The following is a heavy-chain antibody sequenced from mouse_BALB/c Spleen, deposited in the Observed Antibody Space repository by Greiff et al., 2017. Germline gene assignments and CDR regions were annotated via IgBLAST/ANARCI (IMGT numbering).Heavy chain of an antibody. J-gene: IGHJ4*01. Sequence: EVKVVESGGGLVQPGGSLRLSCATSGFTFTDYYMSWVRQPPGKALVWLGFIRNKANGYTTEYSASVKGRFTISRDNSQSILYLQMNTLRAEDSATYYCARDYYGYSYYYAMDYWGQGTSVTVSS. V-gene: IGHV7-3*02. CDR2: IRNKANGYTT. CDR1: GFTFTDYY. D-gene: IGHD1-2*01. CDR3: ARDYYGYSYYYAMDY.